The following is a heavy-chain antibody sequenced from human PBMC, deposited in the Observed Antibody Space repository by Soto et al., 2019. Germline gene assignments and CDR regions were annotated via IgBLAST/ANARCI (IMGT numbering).Heavy chain of an antibody. J-gene: IGHJ4*02. V-gene: IGHV1-2*02. CDR3: ARGIAVAGTSVESHFDY. CDR1: GDTFTGYY. D-gene: IGHD6-19*01. Sequence: ASVKVSCKASGDTFTGYYMHWVRQAPGQGPEWMGWINPNSGGTNYVQKFQGRVTMTRDTSISTAYMELSRLRSDDTAVYYCARGIAVAGTSVESHFDYWGQGTLVTVSS. CDR2: INPNSGGT.